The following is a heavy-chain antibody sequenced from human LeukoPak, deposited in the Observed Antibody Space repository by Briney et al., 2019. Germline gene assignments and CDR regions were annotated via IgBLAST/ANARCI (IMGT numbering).Heavy chain of an antibody. CDR3: VRDRSYGAFDY. V-gene: IGHV3-20*01. J-gene: IGHJ4*02. D-gene: IGHD5-18*01. Sequence: GGSLRLSCAASGLTFSSYAMSWVRQAPGKGLEWVSGITWNGGTTGYADSVRGRFTISRDNAKNSLYLQMNRLRAEDTAFYHCVRDRSYGAFDYWGQGTLVTVSS. CDR1: GLTFSSYA. CDR2: ITWNGGTT.